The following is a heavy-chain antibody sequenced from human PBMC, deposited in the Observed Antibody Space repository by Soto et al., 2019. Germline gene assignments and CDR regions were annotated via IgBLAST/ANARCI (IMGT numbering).Heavy chain of an antibody. CDR1: GFRFSDYY. D-gene: IGHD3-10*02. V-gene: IGHV3-11*06. J-gene: IGHJ4*02. CDR2: SSNSGTYT. CDR3: ARSGDNYNVLDF. Sequence: GSLRLSCEASGFRFSDYYMSWIRQAPGKGLEWLSYSSNSGTYTRYAGSVKGRFSISRDNAKNSLYLQINSLRGEDTAIYYCARSGDNYNVLDFWGKGTPVTVSS.